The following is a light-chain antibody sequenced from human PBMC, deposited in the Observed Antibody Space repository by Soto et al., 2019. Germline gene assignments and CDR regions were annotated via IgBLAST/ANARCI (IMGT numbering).Light chain of an antibody. CDR2: GAS. Sequence: TQSPAALSVSPGERATLSCRASQSVSSSYLAWYQQEPGQAPRLLIYGASSRATGIPDRFSGSGSGTDFTLTISRLEPEDFAVYYCQQYGSSPLTFGGGTKVDIK. CDR3: QQYGSSPLT. J-gene: IGKJ4*01. V-gene: IGKV3-20*01. CDR1: QSVSSSY.